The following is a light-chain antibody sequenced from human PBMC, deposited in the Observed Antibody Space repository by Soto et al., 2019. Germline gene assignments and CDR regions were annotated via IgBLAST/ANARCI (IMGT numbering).Light chain of an antibody. CDR1: QSVTSN. CDR3: QQYNNWPGT. CDR2: GAS. J-gene: IGKJ5*01. V-gene: IGKV3-15*01. Sequence: PGERATLTWWASQSVTSNYLAWYQQKPGQAPRLLVYGASSRATGIPARFSGSGSGTEFTLTISSLQSEDFAVYYCQQYNNWPGTFGQGTRLAI.